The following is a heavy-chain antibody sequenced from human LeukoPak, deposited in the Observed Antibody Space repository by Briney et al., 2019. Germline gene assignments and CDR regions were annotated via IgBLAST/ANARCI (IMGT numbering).Heavy chain of an antibody. V-gene: IGHV1-69*13. CDR3: AREWQLVRQGHFDY. CDR1: GGTFSSYA. Sequence: REASVKVSCKATGGTFSSYAISWVRQAPGQGLEWMGGIIPIFGTANYAQKFQGRVTITADESTSTAYMELSSLRSEDTAVYYCAREWQLVRQGHFDYWGQGTLVTVSS. D-gene: IGHD6-6*01. CDR2: IIPIFGTA. J-gene: IGHJ4*02.